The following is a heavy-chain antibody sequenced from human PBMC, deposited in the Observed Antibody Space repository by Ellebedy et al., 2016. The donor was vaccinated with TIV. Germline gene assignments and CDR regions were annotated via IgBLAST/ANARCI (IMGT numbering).Heavy chain of an antibody. D-gene: IGHD2-8*02. J-gene: IGHJ5*02. Sequence: AASVKVSCKASGYTFTNYYIHWVRQAPGQGLEWMGIIDPSDGVTNYPQKFQGRVTMTRDTSTSTLYMPLNSLRSEDTAVYYCAREARGTGGFDPWGQGTLVAVSS. V-gene: IGHV1-46*01. CDR2: IDPSDGVT. CDR3: AREARGTGGFDP. CDR1: GYTFTNYY.